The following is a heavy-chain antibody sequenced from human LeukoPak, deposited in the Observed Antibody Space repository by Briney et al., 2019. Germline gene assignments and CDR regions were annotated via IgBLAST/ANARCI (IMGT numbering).Heavy chain of an antibody. V-gene: IGHV3-74*01. CDR2: INSDGSTT. J-gene: IGHJ4*02. D-gene: IGHD3-22*01. CDR3: ARAAHYDSSGYYRPDY. CDR1: GFTFSRYW. Sequence: PGGSLRLSCAASGFTFSRYWMHWVRQAPGGGLVWVSCINSDGSTTNFADSVKGRFTVSRDNAKNSLDLQMNSLRAEDTAVYYCARAAHYDSSGYYRPDYWGQGTLVTVSS.